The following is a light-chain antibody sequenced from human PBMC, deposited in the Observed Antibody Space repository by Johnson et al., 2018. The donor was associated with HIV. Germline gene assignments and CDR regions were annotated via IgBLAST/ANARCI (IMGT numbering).Light chain of an antibody. CDR3: GTWDGSLSAGV. CDR1: SSNIGNNY. V-gene: IGLV1-51*01. Sequence: QSILTQPPSVSAAPGQKVTISCSGSSSNIGNNYVSWYQQTPGTAPKLLIYDNNKRPSGIPDRFSGSKSGTSPTLGITGLPPGDEADYYCGTWDGSLSAGVFGTGTKVTVL. J-gene: IGLJ1*01. CDR2: DNN.